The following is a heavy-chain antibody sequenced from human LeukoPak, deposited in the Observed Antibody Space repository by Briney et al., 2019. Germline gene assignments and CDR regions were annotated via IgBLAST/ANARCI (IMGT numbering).Heavy chain of an antibody. CDR1: GASISDYY. Sequence: SETLSLTCTVSGASISDYYYNWIRQPPGKGLEWIGYIYYSGSTNYNPSLKSRVTISLDTSKNQFSLKLSSVTTADTAVYYCARSVVTLYWYFDLWGRGTLVTVSS. CDR3: ARSVVTLYWYFDL. J-gene: IGHJ2*01. V-gene: IGHV4-59*01. CDR2: IYYSGST. D-gene: IGHD4-23*01.